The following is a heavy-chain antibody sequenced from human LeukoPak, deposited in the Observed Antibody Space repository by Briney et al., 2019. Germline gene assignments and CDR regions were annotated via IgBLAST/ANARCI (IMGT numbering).Heavy chain of an antibody. CDR2: IHSGGST. CDR1: GFTFSSYD. CDR3: ATKWLLRRY. J-gene: IGHJ4*02. V-gene: IGHV3-66*01. D-gene: IGHD3-22*01. Sequence: GGSLRLSCAASGFTFSSYDMNWVRQAPGKGLECVSLIHSGGSTDYADSVKGRFTISRDNSKNTLYLQMNSLRAEDTAVYFCATKWLLRRYWGQGTLVTVSS.